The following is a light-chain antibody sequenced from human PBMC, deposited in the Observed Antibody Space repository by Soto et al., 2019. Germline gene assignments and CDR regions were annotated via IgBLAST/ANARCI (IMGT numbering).Light chain of an antibody. V-gene: IGKV3-20*01. J-gene: IGKJ1*01. CDR3: EHFGSSRT. CDR2: DAS. CDR1: QSVSSSY. Sequence: EIVMTQSPATLSVSPGERATLSCRASQSVSSSYLAWYQHKPGQAPRLLIYDASNRATGIPDRFSGSGSGTDFTLAISRLEPEDFAVYYCEHFGSSRTFGQGTKWIS.